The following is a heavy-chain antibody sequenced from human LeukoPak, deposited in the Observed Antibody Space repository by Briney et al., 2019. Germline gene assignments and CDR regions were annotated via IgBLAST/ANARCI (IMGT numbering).Heavy chain of an antibody. Sequence: GSSVKVSCKASGGTFSSYAISWVRQAPGQGLEWMGGIIPIFGTANYAQKLQGRVTMTTDTSTSTAYMELRSLRSDDTAVYYCARVIAVAGTWYFDLWGRGTLVTVSS. V-gene: IGHV1-69*05. J-gene: IGHJ2*01. CDR1: GGTFSSYA. CDR3: ARVIAVAGTWYFDL. CDR2: IIPIFGTA. D-gene: IGHD6-19*01.